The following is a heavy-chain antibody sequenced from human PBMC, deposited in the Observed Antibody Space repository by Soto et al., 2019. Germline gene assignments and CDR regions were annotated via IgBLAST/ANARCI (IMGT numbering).Heavy chain of an antibody. V-gene: IGHV5-51*01. Sequence: GESLKISCKGSGYSFTSYWIGWVRQMPGKGLEWMGIIYPGDSDTRYSPSFQGQVTISADKSITTAYLQWSSLKASDTAMYYCARLPYAAAPRRAFYFDYWGQGALVTVSS. CDR2: IYPGDSDT. D-gene: IGHD6-13*01. CDR3: ARLPYAAAPRRAFYFDY. J-gene: IGHJ4*02. CDR1: GYSFTSYW.